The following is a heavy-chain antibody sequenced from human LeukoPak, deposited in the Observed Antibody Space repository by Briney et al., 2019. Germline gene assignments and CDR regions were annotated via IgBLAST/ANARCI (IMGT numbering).Heavy chain of an antibody. Sequence: GGSLRLSCAASGFTFNYYAMNWVRQAPGKGLEWVSSISGDSTSTYYADSVKGRFTISRDNSKNTLYLQANSLGAEDTAVYYCAKDRLNGIFDYWGQGTLVTVSS. J-gene: IGHJ4*02. D-gene: IGHD2-8*01. CDR1: GFTFNYYA. CDR2: ISGDSTST. CDR3: AKDRLNGIFDY. V-gene: IGHV3-23*01.